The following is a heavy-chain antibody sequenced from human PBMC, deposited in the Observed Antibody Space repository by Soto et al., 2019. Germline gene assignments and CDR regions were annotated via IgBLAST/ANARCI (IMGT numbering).Heavy chain of an antibody. V-gene: IGHV4-61*01. Sequence: SETLSLSCTVSGGSVSSGSYYWSWIRQTPGKGLEWIGYIYYSGSTNYNPSLKSRVTISVDTSKNQFSLKLSSVTAADTAVYYCARDRVTFGGVIVLSSWGQGTLVTVSS. J-gene: IGHJ4*02. D-gene: IGHD3-16*02. CDR1: GGSVSSGSYY. CDR2: IYYSGST. CDR3: ARDRVTFGGVIVLSS.